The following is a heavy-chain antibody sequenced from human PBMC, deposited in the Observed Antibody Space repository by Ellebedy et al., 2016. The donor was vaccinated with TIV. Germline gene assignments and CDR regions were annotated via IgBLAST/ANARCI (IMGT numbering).Heavy chain of an antibody. V-gene: IGHV3-74*01. J-gene: IGHJ3*02. Sequence: GGSLRLSCAASGFPFSSYWMHWVRQAPGKGLVWVSRIDTDVMRTNYADSVKGRFTISRDNAKNTLYLQMNSLRAEDTAVYYCARATNCSEGACNFNAFDMWGQGTMVTVSS. D-gene: IGHD2-15*01. CDR2: IDTDVMRT. CDR3: ARATNCSEGACNFNAFDM. CDR1: GFPFSSYW.